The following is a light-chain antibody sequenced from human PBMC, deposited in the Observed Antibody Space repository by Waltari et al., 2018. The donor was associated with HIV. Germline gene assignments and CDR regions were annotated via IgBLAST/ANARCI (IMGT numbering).Light chain of an antibody. CDR3: QQYGNSPWT. Sequence: EIVLTQSPGTLSLSPGERATLSCRASQTVNSRYLAWYQQKPGLAPRLLIYGASSRATGIPDRFSGSGSGTDFTLTITRLEPEDFAVFYCQQYGNSPWTFGPGTKVEIK. CDR1: QTVNSRY. J-gene: IGKJ1*01. CDR2: GAS. V-gene: IGKV3-20*01.